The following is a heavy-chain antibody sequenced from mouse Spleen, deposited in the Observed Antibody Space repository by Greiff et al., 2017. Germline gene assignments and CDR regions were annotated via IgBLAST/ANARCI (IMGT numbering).Heavy chain of an antibody. CDR3: ARWLRLNYYAMDY. D-gene: IGHD2-2*01. CDR2: IWSGGST. Sequence: VHLVESGPGLVQPSQSLSITCTVSGFSLTSYGVHWVRQSPGKGLEWLGVIWSGGSTDYNAAFISRLSISKDNSKSQVFFKMNSLQADDTAIYYCARWLRLNYYAMDYWGQGTSVTVSS. CDR1: GFSLTSYG. V-gene: IGHV2-2*01. J-gene: IGHJ4*01.